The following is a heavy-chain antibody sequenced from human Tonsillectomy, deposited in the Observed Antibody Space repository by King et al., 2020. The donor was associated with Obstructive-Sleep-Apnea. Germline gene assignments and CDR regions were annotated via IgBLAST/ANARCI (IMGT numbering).Heavy chain of an antibody. J-gene: IGHJ1*01. CDR3: AREIVVVVATPEYFQH. CDR1: GGSISSSSYY. D-gene: IGHD2-15*01. CDR2: IYYSGST. Sequence: QLQESGPGLVKPSETLSLTCTVSGGSISSSSYYWGWIRQPPGKGREWIGSIYYSGSTYYNPSLKSRVTISVDTSNNQFSLRLSSVTAADTAVYYCAREIVVVVATPEYFQHWGQGTLVTVSS. V-gene: IGHV4-39*07.